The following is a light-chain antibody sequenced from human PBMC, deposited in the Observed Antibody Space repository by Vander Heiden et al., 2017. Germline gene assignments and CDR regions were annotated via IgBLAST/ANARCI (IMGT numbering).Light chain of an antibody. Sequence: SYVLTQPPSVSVAPGQPARITCGGNNIGSKGVHWYQQKPGQAPVLVVYNDGDRPSGIPERFSGSNSGNTATLNISRAEAGDEADYYCQVWDSSSDWVFGGGTKLTVL. CDR3: QVWDSSSDWV. V-gene: IGLV3-21*02. J-gene: IGLJ3*02. CDR2: NDG. CDR1: NIGSKG.